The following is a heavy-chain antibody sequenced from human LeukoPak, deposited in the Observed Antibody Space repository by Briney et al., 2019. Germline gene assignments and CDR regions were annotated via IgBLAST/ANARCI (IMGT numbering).Heavy chain of an antibody. J-gene: IGHJ4*02. V-gene: IGHV3-73*01. Sequence: GGSLRLSCAASGFTFSGSAMHWVRQASGKGLEWVGRIRSKANSYATAYAASVKGRFTISRDDSKNTAYLQMNSLKTEDTAVYYCTRPPGGEPPFDYWGQGTLVTVSS. CDR3: TRPPGGEPPFDY. CDR1: GFTFSGSA. D-gene: IGHD3-16*01. CDR2: IRSKANSYAT.